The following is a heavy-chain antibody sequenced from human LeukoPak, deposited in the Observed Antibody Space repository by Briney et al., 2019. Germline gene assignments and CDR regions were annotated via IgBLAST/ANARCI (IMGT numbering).Heavy chain of an antibody. V-gene: IGHV1-2*02. CDR3: ARYNGSRNAFDI. CDR2: LNPISGGT. J-gene: IGHJ3*02. Sequence: ASVKVSCKASGYTFTAYYVHWVRQAPGQGLEWMGWLNPISGGTNYAQKFQGRVTMTRDTAISSGYMELSSLRSDDTALYYCARYNGSRNAFDIWGQGTMVTVS. D-gene: IGHD1-26*01. CDR1: GYTFTAYY.